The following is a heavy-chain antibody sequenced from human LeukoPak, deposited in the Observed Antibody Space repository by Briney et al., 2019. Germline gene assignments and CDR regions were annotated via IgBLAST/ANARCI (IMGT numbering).Heavy chain of an antibody. J-gene: IGHJ5*02. V-gene: IGHV4-39*07. CDR1: GGSISTSNYY. CDR3: ARSLWRTWFDP. CDR2: IFYSGST. D-gene: IGHD2-21*01. Sequence: SETLSLTCTVSGGSISTSNYYWGWIRQPPGKGLEWIGNIFYSGSTYYGPSLKSRLTISLDTSRNQFSLKLNSVTAADTAVYYCARSLWRTWFDPWGQGTLVSVSS.